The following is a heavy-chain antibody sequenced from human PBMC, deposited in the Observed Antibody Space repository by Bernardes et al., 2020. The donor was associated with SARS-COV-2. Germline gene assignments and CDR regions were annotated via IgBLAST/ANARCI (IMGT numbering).Heavy chain of an antibody. J-gene: IGHJ3*02. D-gene: IGHD6-13*01. V-gene: IGHV4-34*01. CDR2: INHSGST. CDR3: ASGYSSSWYKFRAFDI. Sequence: SETLSLTCAVYGGSFSGYYWSWIRQPPGKGLEWIGEINHSGSTNYNPSLKSRVTISVDTSKNQFSLKLSSVTAADTAVYYCASGYSSSWYKFRAFDIWGQGTMVTVSS. CDR1: GGSFSGYY.